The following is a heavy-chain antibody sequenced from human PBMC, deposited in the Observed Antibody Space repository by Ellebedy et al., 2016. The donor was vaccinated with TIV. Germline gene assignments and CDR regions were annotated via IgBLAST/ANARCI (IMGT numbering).Heavy chain of an antibody. CDR1: GYIFIRYN. V-gene: IGHV1-8*01. J-gene: IGHJ6*02. D-gene: IGHD5-12*01. CDR3: ARWDSGFLSGVYYNYGMDV. CDR2: MNPNSGKT. Sequence: ASVKVSCXASGYIFIRYNLNWVGQATGQGLEWMGWMNPNSGKTGYAQKFQSRVTMTRDTSTNTAYMELSSLRSEDTAVYYCARWDSGFLSGVYYNYGMDVWGQGTTVT.